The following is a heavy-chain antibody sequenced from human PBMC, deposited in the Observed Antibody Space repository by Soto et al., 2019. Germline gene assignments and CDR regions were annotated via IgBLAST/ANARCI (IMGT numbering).Heavy chain of an antibody. CDR2: IYYSGRT. CDR3: ARLPSIINYPMDV. D-gene: IGHD3-10*01. Sequence: QVQLQESGPGLVKPSETLSLTCIVSGGSINSDGYYWSWVRQPPGKGLEWIGNIYYSGRTYYNPSLKSRVSIEVTTSNNHFSLTLRSVAPADTAVDFCARLPSIINYPMDVWGQGTTVTVSS. J-gene: IGHJ6*02. CDR1: GGSINSDGYY. V-gene: IGHV4-31*03.